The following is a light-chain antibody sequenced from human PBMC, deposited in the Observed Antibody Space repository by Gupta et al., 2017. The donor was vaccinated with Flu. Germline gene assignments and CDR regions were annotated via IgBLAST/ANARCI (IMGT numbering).Light chain of an antibody. V-gene: IGKV1-39*01. CDR2: TSS. CDR1: QSISSF. Sequence: PPSLSASIGDRVTITCRASQSISSFLNWYQQKPGKAPKLLMHTSSSLQSGVPSRFSGSGSGTEFTLTISRLQPDDFATYFCQQSDSFPLAFGGGTKVEIK. J-gene: IGKJ4*01. CDR3: QQSDSFPLA.